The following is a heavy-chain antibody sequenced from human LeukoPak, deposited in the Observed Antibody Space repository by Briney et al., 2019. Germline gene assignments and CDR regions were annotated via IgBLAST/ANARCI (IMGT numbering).Heavy chain of an antibody. V-gene: IGHV3-7*01. Sequence: GGSLRLSRAASGFTFSSYWMSWVRQAPGKGLEWVANIKQDGSEKYYVDSVKGRFAISRDNAKNSLYLQMNSLRAEDTAVYYCARDLWGLRFTRFDYWGQGTLVTVSS. CDR2: IKQDGSEK. CDR3: ARDLWGLRFTRFDY. J-gene: IGHJ4*02. D-gene: IGHD5-12*01. CDR1: GFTFSSYW.